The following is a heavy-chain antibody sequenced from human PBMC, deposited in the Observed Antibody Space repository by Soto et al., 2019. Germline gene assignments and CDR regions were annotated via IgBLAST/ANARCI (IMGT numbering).Heavy chain of an antibody. CDR2: IYSSXPF. CDR1: NFGTCY. V-gene: IGHV4-59*01. Sequence: XXTLSLTCTGANFGTCYWSWIRQPPGKGLEWVGXIYSSXPFKSKQSLKXXLTLSVDPXKNQASLRPTSVTDPDKDVYYCAREGGGYRFDRWGQGTLVTVYS. D-gene: IGHD3-16*02. CDR3: AREGGGYRFDR. J-gene: IGHJ4*02.